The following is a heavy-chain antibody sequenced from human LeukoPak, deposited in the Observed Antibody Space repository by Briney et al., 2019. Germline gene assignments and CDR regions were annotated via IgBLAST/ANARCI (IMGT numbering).Heavy chain of an antibody. CDR2: IKQDGSEK. D-gene: IGHD6-13*01. CDR3: ARGIAGAGTAVLDY. J-gene: IGHJ4*02. Sequence: GGSLRLSCAVSGFTFSSYWMSWVRQAPGKGLEWVANIKQDGSEKYYVDSVKGRFTISRDNAKNSLYLQVNSLRAEDTAVYYCARGIAGAGTAVLDYWGQGTLVIVSS. CDR1: GFTFSSYW. V-gene: IGHV3-7*01.